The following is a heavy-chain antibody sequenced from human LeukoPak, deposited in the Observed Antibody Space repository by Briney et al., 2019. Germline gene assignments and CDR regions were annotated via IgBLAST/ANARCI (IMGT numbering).Heavy chain of an antibody. V-gene: IGHV3-23*01. CDR2: ISGNGGST. CDR3: AKDRAKDELRSWYFEY. Sequence: GGSLRLSCAASGFTLSSYAMSSVRQAPGKGLEWVSAISGNGGSTYYADSVKGRFTISRDNSKNTLYLQMNSLRTEDTAVYDCAKDRAKDELRSWYFEYWGEGNLGTVSS. D-gene: IGHD6-13*01. CDR1: GFTLSSYA. J-gene: IGHJ4*02.